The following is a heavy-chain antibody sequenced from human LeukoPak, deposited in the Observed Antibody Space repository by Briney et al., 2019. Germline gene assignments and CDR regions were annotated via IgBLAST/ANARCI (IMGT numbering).Heavy chain of an antibody. J-gene: IGHJ4*02. Sequence: GGTLRLSCEASGFTFSTYGINWVRQAPGKGLEWVSAISGSGGSTYYADSVKGRFTISRDNSKNTLWLQMNSLKGEDTAVYYCAKLGVTTPVDYWGQGTLVTVSS. CDR3: AKLGVTTPVDY. CDR1: GFTFSTYG. D-gene: IGHD4-17*01. V-gene: IGHV3-23*01. CDR2: ISGSGGST.